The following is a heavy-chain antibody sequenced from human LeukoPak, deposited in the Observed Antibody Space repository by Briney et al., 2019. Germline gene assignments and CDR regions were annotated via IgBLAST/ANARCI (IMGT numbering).Heavy chain of an antibody. Sequence: RGESLKISCKGSGYRFTSYWIGWVRQMPGKGLEWMGIIYPGDSDTRYSPSFQGQVTISADKSISTAYLQWSSLKASDTAMYYCARHLGYCSSTSCSSFDYWGQGTLVTVSS. D-gene: IGHD2-2*01. J-gene: IGHJ4*02. V-gene: IGHV5-51*01. CDR1: GYRFTSYW. CDR3: ARHLGYCSSTSCSSFDY. CDR2: IYPGDSDT.